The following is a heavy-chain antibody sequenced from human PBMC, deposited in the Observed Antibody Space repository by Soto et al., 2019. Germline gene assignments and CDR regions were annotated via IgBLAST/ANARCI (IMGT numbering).Heavy chain of an antibody. Sequence: GSLRLSCAVSGFICSSYDMSWVRQAPGKGLEWVSTILVGGSTHYEDSVKGRFTISRDTSKNTVYLQVNSLTAGDTAVYYCAKATATGGGAFEIYGQGTMVTVSS. CDR1: GFICSSYD. V-gene: IGHV3-23*01. CDR2: ILVGGST. CDR3: AKATATGGGAFEI. D-gene: IGHD2-8*02. J-gene: IGHJ3*02.